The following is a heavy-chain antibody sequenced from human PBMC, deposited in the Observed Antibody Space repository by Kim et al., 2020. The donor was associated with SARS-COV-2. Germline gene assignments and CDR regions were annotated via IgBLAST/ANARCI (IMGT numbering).Heavy chain of an antibody. Sequence: SETLSLTCTVSGGSISSYYWSWIRQPPGKGLEWIGYIYYSGSTNYNPSLKSRVTISVDTSKNQFSLKLSSVTAADTAVYYCAREGVQDDQNWFDPWGQGTLVTVSS. J-gene: IGHJ5*02. CDR1: GGSISSYY. D-gene: IGHD1-1*01. CDR3: AREGVQDDQNWFDP. V-gene: IGHV4-59*01. CDR2: IYYSGST.